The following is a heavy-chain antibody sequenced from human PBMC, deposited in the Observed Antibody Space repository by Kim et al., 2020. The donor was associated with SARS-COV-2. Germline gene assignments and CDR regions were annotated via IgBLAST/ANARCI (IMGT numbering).Heavy chain of an antibody. J-gene: IGHJ4*02. CDR3: AKIKTWELPNLYYFHY. Sequence: GGSLRLSCAASGFNFYNYAMTWVRQAPGKGLEWVSGISGHGADTYYADSVKGRFTVSRDNSKNALYLQMNSLRAEDTAIYYCAKIKTWELPNLYYFHYWGQGTLVTVSS. V-gene: IGHV3-23*01. D-gene: IGHD1-26*01. CDR2: ISGHGADT. CDR1: GFNFYNYA.